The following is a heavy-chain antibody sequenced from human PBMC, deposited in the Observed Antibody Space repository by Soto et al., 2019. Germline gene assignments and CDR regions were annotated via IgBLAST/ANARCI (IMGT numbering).Heavy chain of an antibody. V-gene: IGHV1-3*01. CDR2: INAGNGNT. D-gene: IGHD2-2*01. Sequence: ASVKVSCKASGYTFTSYAMHWVRQAPGQRLEWMGWINAGNGNTKYSQKFQGRVTITRDTSASTAYMELSSLRSEDTAVYYCARVSSTGDGYYCYGMDVWGQGTTVTVSS. CDR3: ARVSSTGDGYYCYGMDV. J-gene: IGHJ6*02. CDR1: GYTFTSYA.